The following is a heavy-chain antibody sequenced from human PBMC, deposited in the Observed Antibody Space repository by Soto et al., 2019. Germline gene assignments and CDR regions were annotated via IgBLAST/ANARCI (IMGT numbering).Heavy chain of an antibody. D-gene: IGHD2-2*01. CDR3: AKDIQYCSSTSCPALAFDI. CDR1: GFTFSSYA. J-gene: IGHJ3*02. V-gene: IGHV3-23*01. Sequence: GGSLRLSCAASGFTFSSYAMSWVRQAPGKGLEWVSAISGSGGSTYYADSVKGRFTISRDNSKNTLYLQMNSLRAEDTAVYYCAKDIQYCSSTSCPALAFDIWGQGTMVTVSS. CDR2: ISGSGGST.